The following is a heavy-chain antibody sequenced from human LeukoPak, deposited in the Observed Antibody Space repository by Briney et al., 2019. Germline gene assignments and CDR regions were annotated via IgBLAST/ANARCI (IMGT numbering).Heavy chain of an antibody. J-gene: IGHJ6*02. V-gene: IGHV3-9*01. CDR2: ISWNSGSI. CDR1: GFTFDDYA. D-gene: IGHD6-13*01. Sequence: PGRSLRLSCAAPGFTFDDYAMHWVRQAPGKGLEWVSGISWNSGSIGYADSVKGRFTISRDNAKNSLYLQMNSLRAEDTAVYYCAKDQSYSSTWYRGMDVWGQGTTVTVSS. CDR3: AKDQSYSSTWYRGMDV.